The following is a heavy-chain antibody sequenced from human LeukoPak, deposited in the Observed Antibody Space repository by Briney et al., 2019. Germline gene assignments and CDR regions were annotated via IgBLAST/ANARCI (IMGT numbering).Heavy chain of an antibody. CDR3: ARDQSGSGGHNNDAFDI. J-gene: IGHJ3*02. CDR1: GGSISNYY. CDR2: LHASGSR. Sequence: SETLSLTCSVSGGSISNYYWNWIRQPAGKGLEWIGRLHASGSRRYNTSFGPRVPMSAETSKNQLSLKLTSVTAADTALYFCARDQSGSGGHNNDAFDIWGQGTMVTVCS. D-gene: IGHD3-16*01. V-gene: IGHV4-4*07.